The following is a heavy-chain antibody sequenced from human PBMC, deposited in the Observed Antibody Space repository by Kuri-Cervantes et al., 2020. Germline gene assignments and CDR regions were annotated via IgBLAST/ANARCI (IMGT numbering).Heavy chain of an antibody. CDR3: AIEASTSGGIYYYYYYMDV. D-gene: IGHD2-2*01. CDR2: INNSGST. V-gene: IGHV4-34*01. Sequence: SQTLSLTCAVSGGSFSGYYWSWIRQPPGKGLEWIVEINNSGSTNYNPSLKSRVTISVDTSKNQFSLKLSSVTAADTAVYYCAIEASTSGGIYYYYYYMDVWGKGTTVTVSS. CDR1: GGSFSGYY. J-gene: IGHJ6*03.